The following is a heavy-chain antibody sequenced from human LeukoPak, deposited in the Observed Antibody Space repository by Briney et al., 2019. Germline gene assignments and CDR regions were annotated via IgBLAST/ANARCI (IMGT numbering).Heavy chain of an antibody. J-gene: IGHJ4*02. D-gene: IGHD4-23*01. V-gene: IGHV1-46*01. CDR3: ARVPPTRGGNSVESFDY. CDR2: INPSGGST. Sequence: GASVNVSCKPSGYTFTSYYMHWVRQAPGQGLEWMGIINPSGGSTSYAQKFQRRVTMTRDTSTSTVYMELSSLRSEDTAVYYCARVPPTRGGNSVESFDYWGQGTLVTVSS. CDR1: GYTFTSYY.